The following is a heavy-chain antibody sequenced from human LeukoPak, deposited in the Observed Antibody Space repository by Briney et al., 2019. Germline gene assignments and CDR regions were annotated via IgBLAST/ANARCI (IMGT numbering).Heavy chain of an antibody. CDR1: GGSISNYY. CDR2: IYSSGTT. J-gene: IGHJ5*02. D-gene: IGHD5-12*01. Sequence: SETLSLTCTVSGGSISNYYWSWIRQPAGKELEWIGRIYSSGTTIYNPSLKSRVTMSVDTSKNQFSLKLGSVTAADTAVYFCASGSSGYDPWGQGTLVTVSS. CDR3: ASGSSGYDP. V-gene: IGHV4-4*07.